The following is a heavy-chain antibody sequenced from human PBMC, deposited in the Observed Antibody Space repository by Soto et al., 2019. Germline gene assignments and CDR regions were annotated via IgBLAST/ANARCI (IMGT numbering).Heavy chain of an antibody. CDR3: VKFRGRAYPYYYMDV. J-gene: IGHJ6*03. CDR2: YGGSGGSR. Sequence: DVQLLESGGGLVQWGGSLRLSCVTSGFTFSTYGMTWVRQAPGKGLEWVSYGGSGGSRYYAESVKGRSTISRANSKNTLSLEMNSLRAEDTATYYCVKFRGRAYPYYYMDVWGKGTTVTVSS. D-gene: IGHD3-10*01. V-gene: IGHV3-23*01. CDR1: GFTFSTYG.